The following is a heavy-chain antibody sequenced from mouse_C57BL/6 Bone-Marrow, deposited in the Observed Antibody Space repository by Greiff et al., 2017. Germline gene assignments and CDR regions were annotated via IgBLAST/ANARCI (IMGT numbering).Heavy chain of an antibody. D-gene: IGHD2-2*01. CDR2: IDPENGDT. Sequence: VQLQQSGAELVRPGASVKLSCTASGFNIKDDYMHWVKQRPEQGLEWIGWIDPENGDTEYASKFQGKATITADTSSNTAYLQLSSLTSEDTAVYYCTTAAYGDDGVAYWGQGTLVTVSA. V-gene: IGHV14-4*01. J-gene: IGHJ3*01. CDR1: GFNIKDDY. CDR3: TTAAYGDDGVAY.